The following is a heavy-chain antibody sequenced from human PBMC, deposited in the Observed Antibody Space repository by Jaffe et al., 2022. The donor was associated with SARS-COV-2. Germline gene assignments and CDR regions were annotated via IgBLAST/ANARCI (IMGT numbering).Heavy chain of an antibody. CDR3: ARESRIRGGHPLYLFYYYMDV. Sequence: QVQLRESGPGLVKPSETLSLTCSVSDGSISGYYWTWIRRPPGKGLEWIGYIYDTGSTYYNPSLRSRVTISIDTSKNQFSLSLSSVTAADTAVYYCARESRIRGGHPLYLFYYYMDVWGKGTTVTVSS. J-gene: IGHJ6*03. CDR2: IYDTGST. CDR1: DGSISGYY. D-gene: IGHD3-10*01. V-gene: IGHV4-59*01.